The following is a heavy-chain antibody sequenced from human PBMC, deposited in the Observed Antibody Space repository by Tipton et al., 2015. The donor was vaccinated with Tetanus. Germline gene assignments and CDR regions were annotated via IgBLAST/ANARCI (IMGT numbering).Heavy chain of an antibody. CDR3: ARDERYGDYAY. Sequence: TLSLTCTIFGGSVSRGSYHWAWIRQPPGKGLEYIGYILYGASTHYNPSLMSRVTISIDSSKNQFSLKLTSVTAADTAVYYCARDERYGDYAYWGQGTLVTVSS. CDR2: ILYGAST. V-gene: IGHV4-61*01. CDR1: GGSVSRGSYH. D-gene: IGHD4-17*01. J-gene: IGHJ4*02.